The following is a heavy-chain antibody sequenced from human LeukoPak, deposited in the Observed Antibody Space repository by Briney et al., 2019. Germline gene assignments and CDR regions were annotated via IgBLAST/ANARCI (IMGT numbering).Heavy chain of an antibody. CDR2: ISGSGGST. V-gene: IGHV3-23*01. CDR3: ASRRWLQSNFDY. J-gene: IGHJ4*02. CDR1: GFTFSSYA. Sequence: GGSLRLSCAASGFTFSSYAMSWVRQAPGKGLEWVSAISGSGGSTYHADSVRGRFTISRDSSKNTVYLQMNSLRAEDTAVYYCASRRWLQSNFDYWGQGTLVTVSS. D-gene: IGHD5-24*01.